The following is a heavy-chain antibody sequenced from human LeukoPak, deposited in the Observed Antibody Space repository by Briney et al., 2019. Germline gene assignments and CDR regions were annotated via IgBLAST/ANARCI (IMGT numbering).Heavy chain of an antibody. CDR1: GYTFTNYW. D-gene: IGHD4/OR15-4a*01. J-gene: IGHJ4*02. CDR3: ARTSDYGSSSFDY. V-gene: IGHV5-51*01. Sequence: GESLKISCKGSGYTFTNYWIGWVRQMPGKGLEWMGIIYPGDSDTRNSPSFHGQVTISADNSISTAYLQWSGLKASDTAMYYCARTSDYGSSSFDYWGQGTLVTVSS. CDR2: IYPGDSDT.